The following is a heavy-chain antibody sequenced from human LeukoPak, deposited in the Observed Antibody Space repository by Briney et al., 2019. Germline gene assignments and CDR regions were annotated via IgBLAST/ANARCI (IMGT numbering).Heavy chain of an antibody. J-gene: IGHJ6*04. CDR1: GGSISSGGYY. CDR2: IYHSGST. D-gene: IGHD3-10*01. V-gene: IGHV4-30-2*01. Sequence: KTSETLSFTCTVSGGSISSGGYYWSWIRQPPGKGLEWIGYIYHSGSTYYNPSLKSRVTKSVDRSKNQFSLKLSSVTAADTAVYYCARWVGGGSGMDVWGKGTTVTVSS. CDR3: ARWVGGGSGMDV.